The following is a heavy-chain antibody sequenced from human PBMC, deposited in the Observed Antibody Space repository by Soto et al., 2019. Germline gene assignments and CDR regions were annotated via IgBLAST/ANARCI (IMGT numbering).Heavy chain of an antibody. Sequence: QINLVQSGAEVKKPGASVKVSCKGSGYGFTTYGITWVRQAPGQELEWMAWISAHNGNTNYAQKLQGRVTVTRDTSTSTAYMELRSLRSDDTAVYYCARGRYGDYWGQGALVTVSS. CDR1: GYGFTTYG. CDR3: ARGRYGDY. J-gene: IGHJ4*02. CDR2: ISAHNGNT. D-gene: IGHD1-1*01. V-gene: IGHV1-18*01.